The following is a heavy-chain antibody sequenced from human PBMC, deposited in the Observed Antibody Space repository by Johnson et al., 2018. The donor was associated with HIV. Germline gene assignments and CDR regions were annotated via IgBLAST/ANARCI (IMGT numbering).Heavy chain of an antibody. CDR1: GFTFSSYA. Sequence: QVQLVESGGGVVQPGRSLRLSCAASGFTFSSYAMHWVRQAPGKGLEWVAVISYDGSNKYYAESVKGRFTISRDNSKNTLYLQMNNLRAGDTAGYYCATSISTPPGAFDIWGQGTMVTVSS. J-gene: IGHJ3*02. CDR3: ATSISTPPGAFDI. CDR2: ISYDGSNK. D-gene: IGHD6-6*01. V-gene: IGHV3-30*14.